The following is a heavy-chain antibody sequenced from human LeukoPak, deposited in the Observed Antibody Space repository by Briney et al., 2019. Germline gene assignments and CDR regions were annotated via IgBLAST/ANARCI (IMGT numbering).Heavy chain of an antibody. D-gene: IGHD3-10*01. CDR3: TTDLWFGEFLNY. V-gene: IGHV3-15*01. J-gene: IGHJ4*02. Sequence: GGSLRLSCAASGFTFSNAWMSWVRQAPGKGLEWVGRIKSKTDGGTTDYAAPVKGRFTISRDDSKNTLYLQMNSLKTEDTAVYYCTTDLWFGEFLNYWGQGTLVTVSS. CDR1: GFTFSNAW. CDR2: IKSKTDGGTT.